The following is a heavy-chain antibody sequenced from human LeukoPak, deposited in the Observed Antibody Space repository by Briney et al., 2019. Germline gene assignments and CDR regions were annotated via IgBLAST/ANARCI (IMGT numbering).Heavy chain of an antibody. J-gene: IGHJ5*02. CDR1: GFTFTDYY. Sequence: PGGSLRLSCAASGFTFTDYYMSWIRQAPGKGLEWISYIGDSGSPIYYANSVKGRFTISRDNAKNSLYLQMNNLRAEDTAMYYCARGAGPLFDPWGQGTLVTVS. CDR2: IGDSGSPI. CDR3: ARGAGPLFDP. V-gene: IGHV3-11*01.